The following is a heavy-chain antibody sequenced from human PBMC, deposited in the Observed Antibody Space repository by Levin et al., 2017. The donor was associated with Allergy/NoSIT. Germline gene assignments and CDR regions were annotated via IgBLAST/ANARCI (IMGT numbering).Heavy chain of an antibody. V-gene: IGHV4-39*01. D-gene: IGHD2-21*01. Sequence: SQTLSLTCTVSGGSISTSDHYWDWIRQPPGKGLEWIGNIYYSGSTYYNPSLKSRVTISVDTSKNQFSLKLSSVSAADTALYYCAKSRGGDSTYYYYYGMDVWGQGTTVTVSS. J-gene: IGHJ6*02. CDR1: GGSISTSDHY. CDR3: AKSRGGDSTYYYYYGMDV. CDR2: IYYSGST.